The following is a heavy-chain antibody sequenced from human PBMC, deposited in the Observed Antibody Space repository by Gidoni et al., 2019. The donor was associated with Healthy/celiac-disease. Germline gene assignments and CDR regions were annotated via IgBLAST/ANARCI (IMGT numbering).Heavy chain of an antibody. Sequence: EVQLLESGGGLVQPGGSLSLSCAASGFPFSSYAMSWVRQAPGKGLEWVSAISGSGGSTYYADSVKGRFTISRDNSKNTLYLQMNSLRAEDTAVYYCAKRAFGSGWTSDYWGQGTLVTVSS. CDR1: GFPFSSYA. J-gene: IGHJ4*02. CDR3: AKRAFGSGWTSDY. D-gene: IGHD6-19*01. V-gene: IGHV3-23*01. CDR2: ISGSGGST.